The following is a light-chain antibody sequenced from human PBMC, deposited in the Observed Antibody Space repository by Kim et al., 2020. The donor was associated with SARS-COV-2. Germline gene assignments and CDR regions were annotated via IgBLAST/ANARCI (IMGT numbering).Light chain of an antibody. CDR1: NIGIKS. J-gene: IGLJ3*02. CDR3: HVWDVSSDHQV. CDR2: HNS. Sequence: SSELTQPPSVSEAPGKTASITCGGDNIGIKSVHWYQQKPGQAPVLVNYHNSYGPSGIPDRFSVSNSGNTATLTISRVGAGDEADYSCHVWDVSSDHQVFGGGTHLTVL. V-gene: IGLV3-21*01.